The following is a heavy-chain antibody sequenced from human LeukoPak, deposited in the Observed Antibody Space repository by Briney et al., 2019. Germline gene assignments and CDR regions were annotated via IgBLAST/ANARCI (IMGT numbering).Heavy chain of an antibody. J-gene: IGHJ4*02. CDR3: VSFYETY. D-gene: IGHD2-2*01. Sequence: GGSLRLSCVASGFAFSTYGIHWVRQAPGKGLVWVSHINSDGSWTSYADSVKGRFTISKDNAKNTVYLQMNNLRAEDTAVYYCVSFYETYWGRGTLVTVSS. CDR2: INSDGSWT. V-gene: IGHV3-74*01. CDR1: GFAFSTYG.